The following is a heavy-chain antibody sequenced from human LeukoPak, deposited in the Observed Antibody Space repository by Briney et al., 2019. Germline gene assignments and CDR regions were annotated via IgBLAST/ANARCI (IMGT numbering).Heavy chain of an antibody. Sequence: SETLSLTCTVSGGSISSYYWSWIRQPPGKGLEWIGYIYYSGSTNYNPSLKGRVTISVDTSKNQFSLKLSSVTAADTAVYYCATIMVRGVNYWGQGTLVTVSS. D-gene: IGHD3-10*01. CDR1: GGSISSYY. CDR2: IYYSGST. V-gene: IGHV4-59*08. J-gene: IGHJ4*02. CDR3: ATIMVRGVNY.